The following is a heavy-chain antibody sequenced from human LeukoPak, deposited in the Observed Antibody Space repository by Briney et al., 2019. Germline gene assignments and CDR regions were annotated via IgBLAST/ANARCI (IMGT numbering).Heavy chain of an antibody. Sequence: ASVKVSCKVSGYTLTELSMHWVRQAPGKGLEWMGGFDPEDGETIYAQKFQGRVTITTDESTSTAYMELSSLRSEDTAVYYCARDRISPRTGDNPYYFDYWGQGTLVTVSS. CDR1: GYTLTELS. CDR3: ARDRISPRTGDNPYYFDY. J-gene: IGHJ4*02. V-gene: IGHV1-24*01. CDR2: FDPEDGET. D-gene: IGHD7-27*01.